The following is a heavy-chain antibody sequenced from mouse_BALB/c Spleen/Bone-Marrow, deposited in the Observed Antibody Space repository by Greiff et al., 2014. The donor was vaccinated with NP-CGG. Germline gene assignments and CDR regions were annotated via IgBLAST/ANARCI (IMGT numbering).Heavy chain of an antibody. CDR3: ARVDLFDD. J-gene: IGHJ3*01. D-gene: IGHD1-1*02. CDR2: IDPATGYT. Sequence: VQLQQSGAELAKPGASVKLSCTASGFNIKDTYMHWVKQRPEQGLEWIGSIDPATGYTEYDQKFQGKATITADKSSSTAYLQLSSLTSEDTAVYYCARVDLFDDWGPGTLVTVSA. CDR1: GFNIKDTY. V-gene: IGHV14-3*02.